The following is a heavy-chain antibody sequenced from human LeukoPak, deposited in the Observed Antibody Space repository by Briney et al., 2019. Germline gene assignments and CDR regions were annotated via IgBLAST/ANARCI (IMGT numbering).Heavy chain of an antibody. J-gene: IGHJ4*02. Sequence: SETLSLTCAVYGGSFSGYYWSWIRQPPGKGLEWIGEINHSGSTNYNPSLKSRVTISVDTSKNQFSLKLSSVTAADTAVYYCARVKTWVAVADHWGQGTLVTVSS. CDR2: INHSGST. D-gene: IGHD6-19*01. CDR3: ARVKTWVAVADH. V-gene: IGHV4-34*01. CDR1: GGSFSGYY.